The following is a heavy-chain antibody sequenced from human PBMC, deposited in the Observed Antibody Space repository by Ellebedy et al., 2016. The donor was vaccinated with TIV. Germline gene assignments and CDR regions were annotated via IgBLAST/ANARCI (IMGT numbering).Heavy chain of an antibody. CDR2: IYYSGSP. J-gene: IGHJ4*02. D-gene: IGHD4-17*01. CDR3: ARGGTVTSGTPVPEY. Sequence: MPSETLSLTCTVSGGSISNYYWNWIRQPPATGLEWIGDIYYSGSPNYDPSRTSRVTISVDVPKNQFSRKLNSVTAADTAVYYCARGGTVTSGTPVPEYWGQGTLVTVSS. CDR1: GGSISNYY. V-gene: IGHV4-59*08.